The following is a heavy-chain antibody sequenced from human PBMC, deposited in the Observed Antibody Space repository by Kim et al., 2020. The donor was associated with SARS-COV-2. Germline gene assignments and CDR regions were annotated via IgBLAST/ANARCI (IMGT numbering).Heavy chain of an antibody. CDR2: IYYSGST. V-gene: IGHV4-39*01. J-gene: IGHJ5*02. CDR3: ARHERQWRGVEPNWFDP. Sequence: SETLSLTCTVSGGSISSSSYYWGWIRQPPGKGLVWIGSIYYSGSTYYNPSLKSRVTISVDTSKNQFSLKLSSVTAADTAVYYCARHERQWRGVEPNWFDPWGEVTLVTVSS. CDR1: GGSISSSSYY. D-gene: IGHD6-19*01.